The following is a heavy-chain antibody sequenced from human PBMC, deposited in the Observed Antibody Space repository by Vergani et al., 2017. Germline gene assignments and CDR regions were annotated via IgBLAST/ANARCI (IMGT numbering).Heavy chain of an antibody. CDR3: AKGGSEYDSSGYYLYYGMDV. CDR2: ISYDGSNK. V-gene: IGHV3-30*07. D-gene: IGHD3-22*01. CDR1: GFTFSSYA. J-gene: IGHJ6*02. Sequence: QVQLVESGGGVVQPGRSLRLSCAASGFTFSSYAMHWVRQAPGKGLEWVAVISYDGSNKYYADSVKGLFTISRDNSKNTLYMQMNSLRAEDTAVYYCAKGGSEYDSSGYYLYYGMDVWGQGTTVTVSS.